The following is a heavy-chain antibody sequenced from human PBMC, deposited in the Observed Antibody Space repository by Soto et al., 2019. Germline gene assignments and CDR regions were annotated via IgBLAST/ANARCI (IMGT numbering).Heavy chain of an antibody. CDR1: VGSISSYY. D-gene: IGHD3-22*01. Sequence: PSGTLSLSCTVSVGSISSYYWSWVRQPPVKGRERIRYTYYTGSTKYNPSLTSQVRISVVKSKSQFALTVSSVTHDDTVVYYCAREAYESSGYYEVLFDYWGQGTLVTVSS. V-gene: IGHV4-59*01. CDR3: AREAYESSGYYEVLFDY. CDR2: TYYTGST. J-gene: IGHJ4*02.